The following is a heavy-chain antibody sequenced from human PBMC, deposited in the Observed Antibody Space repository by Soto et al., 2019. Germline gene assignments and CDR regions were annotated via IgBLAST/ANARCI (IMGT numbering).Heavy chain of an antibody. D-gene: IGHD5-12*01. J-gene: IGHJ4*02. CDR2: IKQDGSQK. CDR1: GFTFSNYW. Sequence: SGFTFSNYWMSWVRQALGKGLEWVENIKQDGSQKYYADSVKGRFTISRDNSKNTLYLQMNSLRVEDTAVYYCAKRSDSGYDFDYWGQGTLVPVSS. V-gene: IGHV3-7*01. CDR3: AKRSDSGYDFDY.